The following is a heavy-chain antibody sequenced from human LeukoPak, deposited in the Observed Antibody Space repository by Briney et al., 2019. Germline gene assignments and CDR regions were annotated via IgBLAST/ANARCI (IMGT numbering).Heavy chain of an antibody. CDR1: SYTFTSYG. J-gene: IGHJ4*02. V-gene: IGHV1-18*01. CDR2: ISAYNGNT. Sequence: ASVKVSCKASSYTFTSYGISWVRQAPGQGLEWMGWISAYNGNTNYAQKLQGRVTMTTDTSTSTAYMELRSLRSDDTAVYYCARVYAVQYYFDYWGQGTLVTVSS. CDR3: ARVYAVQYYFDY. D-gene: IGHD2-2*01.